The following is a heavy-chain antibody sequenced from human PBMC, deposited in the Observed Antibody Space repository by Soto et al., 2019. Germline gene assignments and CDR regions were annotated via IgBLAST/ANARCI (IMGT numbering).Heavy chain of an antibody. CDR3: ARESEGRGYRGYAADF. D-gene: IGHD5-12*01. V-gene: IGHV3-64*01. Sequence: EVQLVESGGGLVQPGGSLRLSCAASGFTFSSHAMHWVRQAPGKGLEYVSVISSNGGSTYYANSVKGRFTISRDNSKNPLYRQMCSLRGEDMAVYYCARESEGRGYRGYAADFWGQGTLVTVSS. J-gene: IGHJ4*02. CDR1: GFTFSSHA. CDR2: ISSNGGST.